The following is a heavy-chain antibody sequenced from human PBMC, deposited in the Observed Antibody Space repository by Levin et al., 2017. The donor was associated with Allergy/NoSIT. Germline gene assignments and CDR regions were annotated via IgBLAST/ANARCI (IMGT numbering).Heavy chain of an antibody. V-gene: IGHV1-69*13. D-gene: IGHD6-13*01. CDR1: GGTFSSYA. Sequence: ASVKVSCKASGGTFSSYAISWVRQAPGQGLEWMGGIIPIFGTANYAQKFQGRVTITADESTSTAYMELSSLRSEDTAVYYCARDHFAWGQQLGSFAYWGQGTLVTVSS. J-gene: IGHJ4*02. CDR3: ARDHFAWGQQLGSFAY. CDR2: IIPIFGTA.